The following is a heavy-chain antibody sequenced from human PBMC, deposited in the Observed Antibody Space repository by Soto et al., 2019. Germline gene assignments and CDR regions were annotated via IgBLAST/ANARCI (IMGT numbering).Heavy chain of an antibody. Sequence: PSETLSLTCTVSGGSISSGDYYWSWIRQPPGKGLEWIGYIYYSGSTYYADSVKGRFTISRDNAKNSLYLQMNGLRAEDTAVYYCARILIIGTTRGSYFDYWGQGTLVTVSS. CDR1: GGSISSGDYY. CDR3: ARILIIGTTRGSYFDY. J-gene: IGHJ4*02. V-gene: IGHV4-30-4*01. CDR2: IYYSGST. D-gene: IGHD1-20*01.